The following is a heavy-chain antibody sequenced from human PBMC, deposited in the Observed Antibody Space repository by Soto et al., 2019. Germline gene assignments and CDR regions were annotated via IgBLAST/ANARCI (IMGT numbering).Heavy chain of an antibody. CDR3: ARISVASRYMDV. V-gene: IGHV4-39*01. J-gene: IGHJ6*03. CDR1: GGSISSGGYY. Sequence: PSETLSLTCTVSGGSISSGGYYWSWIRQHPGKGLEWIGSFYYSGSTYYSPSLKSRVTISGDTSKKQISLRLSSVTATDTAVYYCARISVASRYMDVWGKGATVTVSS. D-gene: IGHD2-21*01. CDR2: FYYSGST.